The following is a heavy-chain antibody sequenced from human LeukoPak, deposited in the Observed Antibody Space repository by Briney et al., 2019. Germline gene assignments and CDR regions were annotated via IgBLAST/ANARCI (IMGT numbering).Heavy chain of an antibody. CDR2: INNSGST. J-gene: IGHJ6*02. D-gene: IGHD3-10*01. V-gene: IGHV4-34*01. Sequence: PSETLSLTCAVSGGSFSGYYWSWIRQPPGKGLEWIGQINNSGSTNYNPSLKSRVTISVDTSKNQFSLKLSSVTAADTAVYHCASLRAPITMVRGAPSDYYGMDVWGQGTTVTVSS. CDR1: GGSFSGYY. CDR3: ASLRAPITMVRGAPSDYYGMDV.